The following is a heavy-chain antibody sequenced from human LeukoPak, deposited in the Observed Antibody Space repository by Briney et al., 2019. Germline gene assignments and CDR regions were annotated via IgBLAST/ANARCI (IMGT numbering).Heavy chain of an antibody. J-gene: IGHJ5*02. CDR1: GFTFSSYA. CDR3: ASIFGVVINYEGSWFDP. D-gene: IGHD3-3*02. Sequence: GRSLRLSCAASGFTFSSYAMHWVRQAPGKGLEWVAVISYDGSNKYYADSVKGRFTISRDNSKNTLYLQMNSLRAEDTAVYYCASIFGVVINYEGSWFDPWGQGTLVTVS. V-gene: IGHV3-30-3*01. CDR2: ISYDGSNK.